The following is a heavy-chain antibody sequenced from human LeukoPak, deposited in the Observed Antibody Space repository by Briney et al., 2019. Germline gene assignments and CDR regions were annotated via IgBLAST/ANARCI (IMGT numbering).Heavy chain of an antibody. Sequence: PGGALRLSCAASGFTFSAYWMHWVRQLPGKGVVGVSRINGEGSSTNYADSVKGRFTISRDNAKNTLYLQMNSLRAEDTAIYYCARDSPITGTYLWFFDYWGQGALVTVSS. CDR2: INGEGSST. J-gene: IGHJ4*02. CDR1: GFTFSAYW. V-gene: IGHV3-74*01. D-gene: IGHD5/OR15-5a*01. CDR3: ARDSPITGTYLWFFDY.